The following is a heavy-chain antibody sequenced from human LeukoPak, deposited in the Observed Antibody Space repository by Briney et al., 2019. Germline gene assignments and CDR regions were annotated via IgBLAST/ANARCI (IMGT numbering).Heavy chain of an antibody. J-gene: IGHJ4*02. Sequence: PSETLSLTCTVSGGSISSSSYYWGWIRQPPGKGLEWIESIYYSGSTYYNPARKSRVTISVDTSKNQFSLKLSSVTAADTAVYYCARDSRDYVWGSYHPVFEYWGQGTLVTVSS. CDR1: GGSISSSSYY. D-gene: IGHD3-16*02. V-gene: IGHV4-39*07. CDR2: IYYSGST. CDR3: ARDSRDYVWGSYHPVFEY.